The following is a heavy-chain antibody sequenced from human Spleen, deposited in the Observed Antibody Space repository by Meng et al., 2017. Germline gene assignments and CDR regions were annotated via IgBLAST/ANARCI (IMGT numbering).Heavy chain of an antibody. CDR3: ATAGQLAAFAY. D-gene: IGHD6-13*01. J-gene: IGHJ4*02. CDR2: MNPNSGNT. V-gene: IGHV1-8*01. CDR1: GYTFTSYD. Sequence: ASVKVSCKASGYTFTSYDINWVRQATGQGLEWMGWMNPNSGNTGYAQEFQGRVTFTRDTSISTAYLELSSLRSEDTAVYYCATAGQLAAFAYWGQGTRVTCAS.